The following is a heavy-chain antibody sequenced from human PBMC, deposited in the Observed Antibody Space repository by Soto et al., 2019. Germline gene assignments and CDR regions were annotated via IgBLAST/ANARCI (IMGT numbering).Heavy chain of an antibody. D-gene: IGHD2-15*01. CDR2: IYYTGNT. CDR3: ARTGYCSGGDRSNYYYYYMDV. Sequence: SETLSLTCTVSGGSINRYYWSWIRQPPGKGLEWIGYIYYTGNTNYNSSLKSRVTISVDTSKNQFSLKLSSVTAADTAVYYCARTGYCSGGDRSNYYYYYMDVWGEGSTVTVSS. V-gene: IGHV4-59*01. CDR1: GGSINRYY. J-gene: IGHJ6*03.